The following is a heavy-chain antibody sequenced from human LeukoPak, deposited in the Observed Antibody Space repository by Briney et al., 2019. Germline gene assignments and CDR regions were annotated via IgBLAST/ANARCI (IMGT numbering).Heavy chain of an antibody. Sequence: SETLSLTCTVSGGSISSYYWSWVRQPPGKGLEWIGYIYYSGNTNYNPSLKSRLTMSADRSRNQFTLNLNSVTAADSAVYYCARINWNYFDYWGQGILVTVAS. CDR3: ARINWNYFDY. CDR1: GGSISSYY. CDR2: IYYSGNT. V-gene: IGHV4-59*08. J-gene: IGHJ4*02. D-gene: IGHD3-3*01.